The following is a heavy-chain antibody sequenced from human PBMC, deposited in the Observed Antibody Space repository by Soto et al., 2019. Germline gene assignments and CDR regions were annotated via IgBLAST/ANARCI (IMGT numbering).Heavy chain of an antibody. V-gene: IGHV3-33*01. CDR1: GFTFSSYG. CDR3: ARVRSRGYYFREIDY. CDR2: IWYDGSNK. J-gene: IGHJ4*02. D-gene: IGHD3-22*01. Sequence: QVQLVESGGGVVQPGRSLRLSCAASGFTFSSYGMHWVRQAPGKGLEWVAVIWYDGSNKYYADSVKGRFTISRDNSKNTLYLQMNSLRAEDTAVYYCARVRSRGYYFREIDYWGQGTLVIVSS.